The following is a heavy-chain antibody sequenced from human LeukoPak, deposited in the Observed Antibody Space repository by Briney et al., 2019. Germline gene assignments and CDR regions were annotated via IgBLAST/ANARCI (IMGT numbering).Heavy chain of an antibody. V-gene: IGHV4-4*07. J-gene: IGHJ6*03. CDR1: GGSISSYY. CDR2: IYTSGST. D-gene: IGHD2-15*01. Sequence: ASETLSLTCTVSGGSISSYYWSWIRQPAGKGLEWIGRIYTSGSTNYNPSLKSRVTMSVDTSKNQFSLKLSSVTAADTAVYYCARDLVGQGYYYYMDVWGKGATVTISS. CDR3: ARDLVGQGYYYYMDV.